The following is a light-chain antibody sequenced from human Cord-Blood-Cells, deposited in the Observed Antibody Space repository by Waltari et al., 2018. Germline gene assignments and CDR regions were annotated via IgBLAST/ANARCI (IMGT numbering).Light chain of an antibody. J-gene: IGKJ1*01. CDR1: QRVLYISNNKNY. CDR2: WAS. Sequence: DIVITQSPDFLAVYLGERETIHFKTSQRVLYISNNKNYLAWYQQKPGQPPKLHIYWASTREAGVPDRFRGSASGKDFTLTISSMQAEYVSVYYCQQYYSTPPTFGQGTKVEIK. CDR3: QQYYSTPPT. V-gene: IGKV4-1*01.